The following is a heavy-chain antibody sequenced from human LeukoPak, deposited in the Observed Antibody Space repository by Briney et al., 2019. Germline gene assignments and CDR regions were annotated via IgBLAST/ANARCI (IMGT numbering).Heavy chain of an antibody. Sequence: SETLSLTCTVSGGSISSYYWSWIRQPPGKGLEWIGYIYYSGSTNYNPSLKSRVTISVDTSKNQFSLKLSSVTAADTAVYYCARPISPPGGAFDIWGQGTMVTVSS. CDR3: ARPISPPGGAFDI. J-gene: IGHJ3*02. V-gene: IGHV4-59*08. CDR2: IYYSGST. CDR1: GGSISSYY. D-gene: IGHD4-23*01.